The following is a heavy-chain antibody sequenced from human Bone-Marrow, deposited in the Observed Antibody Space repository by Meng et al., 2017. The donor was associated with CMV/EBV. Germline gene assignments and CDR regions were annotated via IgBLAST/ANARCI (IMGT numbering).Heavy chain of an antibody. D-gene: IGHD3-9*01. CDR2: IYYSGST. J-gene: IGHJ5*02. CDR3: ARGVEKTYYDILTGYGAQNWFDP. V-gene: IGHV4-61*01. Sequence: SETLSLTCTVSGGSVSSGSYYWSWIRQPPGKGLEWIGYIYYSGSTNYNPSLKSRVTISVDTSKNQFSLKLSSVTAADTAMYYCARGVEKTYYDILTGYGAQNWFDPWGQGTLVTVSS. CDR1: GGSVSSGSYY.